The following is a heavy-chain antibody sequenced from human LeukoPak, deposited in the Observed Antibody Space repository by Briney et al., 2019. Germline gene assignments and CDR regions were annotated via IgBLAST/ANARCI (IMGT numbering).Heavy chain of an antibody. CDR2: ISNNGGST. J-gene: IGHJ4*02. D-gene: IGHD2-15*01. CDR3: ARDPYCSGGSCYSFFDY. CDR1: GFTFSAYT. Sequence: GGSLRLSCAASGFTFSAYTMQWVRQAPGKGLEYVSAISNNGGSTYYANSVKGRFTISRDNSKNTLYLQMGSLRAEDTAVYYCARDPYCSGGSCYSFFDYWGQGTLVTVSS. V-gene: IGHV3-64*01.